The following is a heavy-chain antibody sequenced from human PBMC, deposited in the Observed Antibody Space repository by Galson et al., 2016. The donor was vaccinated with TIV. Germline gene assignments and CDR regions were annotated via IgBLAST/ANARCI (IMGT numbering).Heavy chain of an antibody. CDR2: ISGSGGNT. J-gene: IGHJ6*02. Sequence: SLRLSCAASGVTFSSYAMSWVRQAPGKGLEWVSSISGSGGNTYYADSVKGRFTISRDNSKNTLFLQMNSLRAEDTAIYYCTKVPSSGFSYYYGLDVWGQGTTVIVSS. V-gene: IGHV3-23*01. CDR1: GVTFSSYA. D-gene: IGHD3-22*01. CDR3: TKVPSSGFSYYYGLDV.